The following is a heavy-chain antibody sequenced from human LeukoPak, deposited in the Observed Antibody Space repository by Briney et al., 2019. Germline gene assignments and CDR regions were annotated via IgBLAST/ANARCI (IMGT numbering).Heavy chain of an antibody. J-gene: IGHJ4*02. CDR2: IYYSGST. D-gene: IGHD3-22*01. CDR3: ARAPNYYDSSGYYYAFDY. V-gene: IGHV4-59*01. Sequence: PSETLSLTCTVSGGSISSYYWSWIRQPPGKGLEWIGYIYYSGSTNYNPSLKSRVTISVDTSKNQFSLKLSSVTAADTAVYYCARAPNYYDSSGYYYAFDYWGQGTLVTVSS. CDR1: GGSISSYY.